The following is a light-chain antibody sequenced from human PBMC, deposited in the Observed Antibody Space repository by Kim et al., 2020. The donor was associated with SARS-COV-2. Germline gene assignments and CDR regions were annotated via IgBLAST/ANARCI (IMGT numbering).Light chain of an antibody. V-gene: IGLV10-54*01. CDR1: SNNVGNEG. CDR2: RNN. Sequence: QTATLTCTGNSNNVGNEGVAWLQQHQAHPPKLLSCRNNNRPSGISERFSASRSGNTASLTITGLQHEDEADYYCSAWDSSLSAWVFGGGTQLTVL. J-gene: IGLJ3*02. CDR3: SAWDSSLSAWV.